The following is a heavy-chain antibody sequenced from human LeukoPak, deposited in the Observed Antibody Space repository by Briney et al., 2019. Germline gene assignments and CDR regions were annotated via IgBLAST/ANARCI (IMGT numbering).Heavy chain of an antibody. V-gene: IGHV4-59*12. Sequence: SETLSLTCTVYGGSISSYYWGWIRQPPGKGLEWSGYIYYSGSTNYNPSLKSRVTISVDTSKNQYSLKLSTVTAADTAVYYCARAHYYYCSGSYYPLYYYYYYMDVWGKGTTVTVSS. CDR3: ARAHYYYCSGSYYPLYYYYYYMDV. CDR1: GGSISSYY. D-gene: IGHD3-10*01. CDR2: IYYSGST. J-gene: IGHJ6*03.